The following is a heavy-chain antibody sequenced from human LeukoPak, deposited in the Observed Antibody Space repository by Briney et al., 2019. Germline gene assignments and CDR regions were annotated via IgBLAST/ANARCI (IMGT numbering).Heavy chain of an antibody. D-gene: IGHD5-18*01. CDR2: IYYSGRT. CDR3: ARYGVQGKAFDY. J-gene: IGHJ4*02. Sequence: PSETLSLTCTVSGASISNYYWSWIRQPPGKGLEWIGYIYYSGRTNYNPSLKSRVTISVDTSKNQFSLKLSSVTAADTAVYYCARYGVQGKAFDYWGQGTLVTVSS. V-gene: IGHV4-59*01. CDR1: GASISNYY.